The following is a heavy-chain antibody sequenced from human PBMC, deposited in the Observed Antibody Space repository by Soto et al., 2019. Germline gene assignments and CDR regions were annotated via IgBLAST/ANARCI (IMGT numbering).Heavy chain of an antibody. J-gene: IGHJ4*02. D-gene: IGHD1-26*01. CDR3: ARALAGSYDY. Sequence: PSQTLSLTCAISGDSVSSKAAAWNWIRQSPSRGLEWLGRTYYRSKWSTDYAVSVKGRITVKPDTSKNQFSLQLNSVTPEDTAVYYCARALAGSYDYWGQGTLVTVSS. V-gene: IGHV6-1*01. CDR2: TYYRSKWST. CDR1: GDSVSSKAAA.